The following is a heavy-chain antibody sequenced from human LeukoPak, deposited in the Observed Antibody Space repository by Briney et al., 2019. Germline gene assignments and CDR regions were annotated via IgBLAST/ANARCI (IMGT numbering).Heavy chain of an antibody. V-gene: IGHV1-18*01. Sequence: ASVKVSCKASGYTFTSYGISWVRQAPGQGLEWMGWISPNNGNTNYAQKLQGRVTMTTDTSSTTAYMELRSLRSDDTAVYYCVRDVSSSGWFWSFFGHWGQGTPVTVSS. J-gene: IGHJ4*02. CDR2: ISPNNGNT. D-gene: IGHD6-19*01. CDR3: VRDVSSSGWFWSFFGH. CDR1: GYTFTSYG.